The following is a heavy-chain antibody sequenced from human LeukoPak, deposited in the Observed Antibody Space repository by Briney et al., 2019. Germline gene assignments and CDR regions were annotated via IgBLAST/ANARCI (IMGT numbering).Heavy chain of an antibody. J-gene: IGHJ6*04. D-gene: IGHD5-18*01. V-gene: IGHV4-39*01. Sequence: PSETLSLTCTVSGGSISSSSYYWGWIRQPPGKGLEWIGSIYYSGSTYYNPSLKSRVTISVDTSKNQFSLKLSSVTAADTAVYYCARLNPRGYSYGVDVWGKGTTVNVSS. CDR2: IYYSGST. CDR3: ARLNPRGYSYGVDV. CDR1: GGSISSSSYY.